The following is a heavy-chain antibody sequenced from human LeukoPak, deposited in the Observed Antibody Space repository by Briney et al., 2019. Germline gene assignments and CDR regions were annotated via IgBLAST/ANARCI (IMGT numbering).Heavy chain of an antibody. CDR2: MNPNTGNT. J-gene: IGHJ6*03. Sequence: ASVKVSCKASGYTFTSYDINWVRQASGQGLEWMGWMNPNTGNTGYAQKFQGRVTITRNTSISTVYMELSSLRSEDTAVYFCARGVGATISYYHYYIDVWGKGTTVTVSS. D-gene: IGHD1-26*01. V-gene: IGHV1-8*03. CDR1: GYTFTSYD. CDR3: ARGVGATISYYHYYIDV.